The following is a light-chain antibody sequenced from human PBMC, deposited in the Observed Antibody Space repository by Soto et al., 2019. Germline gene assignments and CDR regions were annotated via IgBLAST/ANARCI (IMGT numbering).Light chain of an antibody. CDR3: QHYGGSFI. Sequence: EIVLTQSPGTLSLSPGEGATVSCRVSQSINSKSLVWYQRKFGQAPRLLIYNTSSRATGIPDRFSGSGSGTDFILSISRLEPEDFAVYYCQHYGGSFIFGPGTKVDFK. CDR2: NTS. V-gene: IGKV3-20*01. J-gene: IGKJ3*01. CDR1: QSINSKS.